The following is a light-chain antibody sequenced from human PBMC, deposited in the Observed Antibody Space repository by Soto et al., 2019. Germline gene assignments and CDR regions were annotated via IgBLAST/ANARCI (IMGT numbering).Light chain of an antibody. J-gene: IGLJ1*01. CDR3: SSLTTSFTYV. CDR1: SSDVGAYNY. V-gene: IGLV2-14*01. CDR2: EVS. Sequence: QSVLTQPASVSGSPGQSAAISCTGTSSDVGAYNYISWYQQHPGKAPKLLLSEVSNRPSGVSDRFPGSKSGNTASLTISGFQAEDEADYYCSSLTTSFTYVFGTGTKVTVL.